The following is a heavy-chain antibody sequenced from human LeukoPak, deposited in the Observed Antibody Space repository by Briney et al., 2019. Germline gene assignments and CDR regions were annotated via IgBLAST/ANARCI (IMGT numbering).Heavy chain of an antibody. J-gene: IGHJ6*02. CDR3: ARGAYGSGSSYNFYGMDV. D-gene: IGHD3-10*01. Sequence: GEPLKISCKGYGYRFPTSWIAWVRQMPGKGFEPMGDIYPDDPDTSYNPSFEGQVTFSVDKSISTAYLQWSSLKASDTAIYYCARGAYGSGSSYNFYGMDVWGQGTPVAVSS. CDR1: GYRFPTSW. V-gene: IGHV5-51*01. CDR2: IYPDDPDT.